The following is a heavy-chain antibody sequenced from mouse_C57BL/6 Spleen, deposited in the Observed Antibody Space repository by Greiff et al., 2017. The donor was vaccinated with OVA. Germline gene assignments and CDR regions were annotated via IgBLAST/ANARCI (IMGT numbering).Heavy chain of an antibody. CDR1: GYTFTDYY. J-gene: IGHJ4*01. CDR2: INPYNGGT. CDR3: ARSDSYYAMDY. V-gene: IGHV1-19*01. Sequence: VQLKESGPVLVKPGASVKMSCKASGYTFTDYYMNWVKQSHGKSLEWIGVINPYNGGTSYNQKFKGKATLTVDKSSSTAYMELNSLTSEDSAVYYCARSDSYYAMDYWGQGTSVTVSS.